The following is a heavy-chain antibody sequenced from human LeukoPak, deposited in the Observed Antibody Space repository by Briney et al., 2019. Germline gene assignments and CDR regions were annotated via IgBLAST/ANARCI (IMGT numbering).Heavy chain of an antibody. J-gene: IGHJ4*02. CDR1: GYTFTSYY. V-gene: IGHV1-46*01. D-gene: IGHD5-12*01. CDR2: INPSGGST. CDR3: ARASQWLRFQKAYYFDY. Sequence: ASVKVSCKASGYTFTSYYMHWVRQAPGQGLEWMGIINPSGGSTSYAQKFQGRVTMTRDTSTSTVYMELSSLRSEDTAVYYCARASQWLRFQKAYYFDYWGQGTLVTVSS.